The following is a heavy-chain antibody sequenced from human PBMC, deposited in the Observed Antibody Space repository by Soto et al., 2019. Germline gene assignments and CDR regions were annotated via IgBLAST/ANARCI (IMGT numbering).Heavy chain of an antibody. CDR3: ARGGAAAGTYYYYYGMDV. V-gene: IGHV4-4*07. J-gene: IGHJ6*02. CDR1: GGSISSYY. Sequence: SETLSLTCTVSGGSISSYYWSWIRQPAGKGLEWIGRIYTSGSTNYNPSLKSRVTMSVDTSKNQFSLKLSSVTAADTAVYYCARGGAAAGTYYYYYGMDVWGQGTTVTV. D-gene: IGHD6-13*01. CDR2: IYTSGST.